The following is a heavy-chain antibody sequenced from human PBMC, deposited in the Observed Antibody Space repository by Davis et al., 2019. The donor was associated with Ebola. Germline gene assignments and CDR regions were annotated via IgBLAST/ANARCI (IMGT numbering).Heavy chain of an antibody. Sequence: PGGSLRLSCAASGFTFGSYAMHWVRQAPGKGLEWVAVISYDGNEKYHADTVKGRFTISRDNSKNTLYLQMNSLRVEDTAVYNCASGLYGDYSDGYWGQGTLVTVSS. D-gene: IGHD4-17*01. CDR2: ISYDGNEK. J-gene: IGHJ4*02. CDR1: GFTFGSYA. V-gene: IGHV3-30-3*01. CDR3: ASGLYGDYSDGY.